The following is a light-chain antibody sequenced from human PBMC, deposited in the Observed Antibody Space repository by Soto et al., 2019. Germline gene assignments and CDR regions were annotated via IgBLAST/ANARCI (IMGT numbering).Light chain of an antibody. CDR1: QSVSNF. V-gene: IGKV3-15*01. CDR3: QQYSNWPSRT. J-gene: IGKJ1*01. CDR2: GAS. Sequence: EKVMTQSPATLSMSPGERATLSCRASQSVSNFLAWYQQKPGQAPRLLIYGASTRATGVPARFSGSGSGKEFTLTISRLQSEDFAVYYCQQYSNWPSRTLRQGTKLEV.